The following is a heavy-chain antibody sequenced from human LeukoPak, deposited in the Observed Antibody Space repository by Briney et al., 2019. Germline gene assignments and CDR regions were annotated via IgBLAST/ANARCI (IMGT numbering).Heavy chain of an antibody. Sequence: SVKVSCKASGGTFSSYAISWVRQAPGQGLEWMGGIIPIFGTANYAQKFQGRVTITTDESTSTAYMELSSLRSEDTAVYYCARVFARSGEISGSYYYYWGQGTLVTVSS. CDR3: ARVFARSGEISGSYYYY. J-gene: IGHJ4*02. D-gene: IGHD1-26*01. V-gene: IGHV1-69*05. CDR1: GGTFSSYA. CDR2: IIPIFGTA.